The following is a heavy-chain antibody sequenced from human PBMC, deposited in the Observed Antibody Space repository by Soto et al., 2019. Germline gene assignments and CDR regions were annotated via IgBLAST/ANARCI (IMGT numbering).Heavy chain of an antibody. CDR1: GFTVSSNY. D-gene: IGHD4-17*01. Sequence: GGSLRLSCAASGFTVSSNYMSWVRQAPGKGLEWVSVFYSGGSTYYADSVKGRFTISRDNSKNTLYLQMNSLRAEDTAVYYCARDSAAEYGDFKYFDYWGQGTLVTVSS. CDR3: ARDSAAEYGDFKYFDY. CDR2: FYSGGST. V-gene: IGHV3-66*01. J-gene: IGHJ4*02.